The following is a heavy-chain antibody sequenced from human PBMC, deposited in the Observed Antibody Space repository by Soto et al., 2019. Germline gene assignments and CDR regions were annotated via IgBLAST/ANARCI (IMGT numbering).Heavy chain of an antibody. Sequence: GGSLRLSCAASGFTFSTYSMNWVRQAPGKGLEWVSYISSSSSTIFYTDSVKGRFTISRDNTKNSLYLQINSLRAEDTAVYYCARVRDDFWSGYALNYWGQGTLVTVSS. D-gene: IGHD3-3*01. CDR1: GFTFSTYS. V-gene: IGHV3-48*04. CDR3: ARVRDDFWSGYALNY. J-gene: IGHJ4*02. CDR2: ISSSSSTI.